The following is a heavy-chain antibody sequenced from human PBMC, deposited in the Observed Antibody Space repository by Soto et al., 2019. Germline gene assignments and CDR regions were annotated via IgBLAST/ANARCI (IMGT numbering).Heavy chain of an antibody. CDR1: GYTFANYD. D-gene: IGHD3-10*01. V-gene: IGHV1-8*01. Sequence: QVQLVQSGAEVKEPGASVKVSCRASGYTFANYDINWLRQAAGQGLEWMGWMSPSSGDTGYAQKFQCRVTMTRDPSINTAYVELSSLRSEDTALYYCARGVDAGVDYWGQGTLVTVSS. CDR2: MSPSSGDT. CDR3: ARGVDAGVDY. J-gene: IGHJ4*02.